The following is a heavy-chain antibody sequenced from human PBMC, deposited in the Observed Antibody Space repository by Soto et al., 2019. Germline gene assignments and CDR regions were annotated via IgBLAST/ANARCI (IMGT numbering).Heavy chain of an antibody. CDR1: GYSFSSYW. J-gene: IGHJ4*02. D-gene: IGHD3-22*01. V-gene: IGHV5-51*01. CDR3: ATASDTNGYFFYFGY. CDR2: IYPDDSDT. Sequence: GESLKISCKGSGYSFSSYWIAWVRQMPGKGLEWMGIIYPDDSDTRYSPSFQGQVTISADKSISTAYLQWSSLKASDTAMYYCATASDTNGYFFYFGYWGQGTLVTVSS.